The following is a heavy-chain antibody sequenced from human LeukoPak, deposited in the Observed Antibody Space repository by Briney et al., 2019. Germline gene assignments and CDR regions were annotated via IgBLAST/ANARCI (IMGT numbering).Heavy chain of an antibody. Sequence: PGGSLRLSCAASGFTVSSNYMSWVRQAPGKGLEWVSVIYSGGSTYYADSVKGRFTISRDNSKNTLYLQMNSLRAEDTAVYYCARAAYYDFWSGYFSEDYWGQGTLVTVSS. V-gene: IGHV3-66*01. CDR3: ARAAYYDFWSGYFSEDY. CDR2: IYSGGST. D-gene: IGHD3-3*01. CDR1: GFTVSSNY. J-gene: IGHJ4*02.